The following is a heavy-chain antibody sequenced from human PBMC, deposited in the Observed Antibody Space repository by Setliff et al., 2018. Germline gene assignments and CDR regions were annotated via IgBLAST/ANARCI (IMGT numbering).Heavy chain of an antibody. V-gene: IGHV4-39*01. Sequence: SETLSLTCTVSGGSVSNSGFFWGWLRQAPGKGLEWIGNIYDSGSSNYNASLKSRLIITRDTSKNQISLKLTSVTAADTAVYYCARPNCSGGDCYSSAFDVWGHGTTVTVSS. CDR1: GGSVSNSGFF. J-gene: IGHJ3*01. CDR3: ARPNCSGGDCYSSAFDV. D-gene: IGHD2-15*01. CDR2: IYDSGSS.